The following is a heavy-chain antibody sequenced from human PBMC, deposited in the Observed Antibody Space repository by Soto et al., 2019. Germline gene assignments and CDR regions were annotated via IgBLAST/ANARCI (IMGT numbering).Heavy chain of an antibody. D-gene: IGHD6-13*01. CDR2: IIPIFGTA. V-gene: IGHV1-69*13. CDR1: GGTFSSYA. CDR3: ARSRVAAAGIFDY. J-gene: IGHJ4*02. Sequence: GASVKVSCKASGGTFSSYAISWVRQAPGQGLEWMGGIIPIFGTANYAQKFQGRVTITADESTSTAYMELSSLRSEDTAVYYCARSRVAAAGIFDYWGQGTLVTVSS.